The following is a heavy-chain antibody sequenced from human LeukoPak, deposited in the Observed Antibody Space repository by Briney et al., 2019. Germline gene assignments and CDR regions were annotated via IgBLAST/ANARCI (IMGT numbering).Heavy chain of an antibody. J-gene: IGHJ4*02. CDR2: ISSDGTNI. CDR1: GFTFTNYH. Sequence: GGSLRLSCATSGFTFTNYHMNWVRQAPGKGLEWVSYISSDGTNILYADSVRGRFTISRDDVRNTLSLQMNSLRADDTAVYYCARRIAALSRASDYWGQGTLVTVSS. CDR3: ARRIAALSRASDY. D-gene: IGHD6-6*01. V-gene: IGHV3-48*04.